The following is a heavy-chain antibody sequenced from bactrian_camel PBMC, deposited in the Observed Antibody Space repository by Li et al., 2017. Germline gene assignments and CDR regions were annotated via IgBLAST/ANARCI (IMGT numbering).Heavy chain of an antibody. J-gene: IGHJ6*01. D-gene: IGHD3*01. CDR1: GFTFSTTY. CDR3: ATRPNGGNDGEFAY. Sequence: HVQLVESGGGLVQPGGSLRLSCAASGFTFSTTYMSWVRQAPAKGMEWEWVSSITAGGDKTAYTDSVKGRFTHSRDNAKNTMYLQMNNLKSEDTALYYCATRPNGGNDGEFAYWGQGTQVTVS. V-gene: IGHV3S20*01. CDR2: ITAGGDKT.